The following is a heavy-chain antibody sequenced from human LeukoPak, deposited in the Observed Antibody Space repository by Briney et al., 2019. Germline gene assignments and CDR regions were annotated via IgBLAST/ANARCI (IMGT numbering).Heavy chain of an antibody. V-gene: IGHV4-34*01. J-gene: IGHJ4*02. CDR3: ARTLNQNYCSSTSCYMDY. D-gene: IGHD2-2*02. CDR2: INHSGST. CDR1: GGSFSGYY. Sequence: SETLSLTCAVYGGSFSGYYWSWIRQPPGKGLEWIGEINHSGSTNYNPSLKSRVTISVDTSKNQFSPKLSSVTAADTAVYYCARTLNQNYCSSTSCYMDYWGQGTLVTVSS.